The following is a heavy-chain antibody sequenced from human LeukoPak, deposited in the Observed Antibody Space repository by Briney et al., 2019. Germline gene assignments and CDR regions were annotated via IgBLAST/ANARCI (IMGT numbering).Heavy chain of an antibody. CDR3: ARGSSSWYNRFDP. CDR1: GGSFSGYY. Sequence: SETLSLTCAVYGGSFSGYYWSWIRQPPGKGLEWIGEINHSGSTNYNPSLKSRVTISVDTSKNQFSLKLSSVTAADTAVYYCARGSSSWYNRFDPWGQGTLVTVSS. J-gene: IGHJ5*02. CDR2: INHSGST. D-gene: IGHD6-13*01. V-gene: IGHV4-34*01.